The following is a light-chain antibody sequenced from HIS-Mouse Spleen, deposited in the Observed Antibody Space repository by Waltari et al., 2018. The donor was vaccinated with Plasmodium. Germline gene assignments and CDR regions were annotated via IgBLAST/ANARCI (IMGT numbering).Light chain of an antibody. Sequence: DVVMTQSPLSLPVTLGQPASISCRSSQSLVYSDGNTYLNWFQQRPGQSPRRLIYKVSKPDSGVPDRFSGSGSGTDFTLKIIRVEAEDVGVYYCMQGTNWPPIFTFGPGTKVDIK. CDR3: MQGTNWPPIFT. CDR2: KVS. V-gene: IGKV2-30*01. J-gene: IGKJ3*01. CDR1: QSLVYSDGNTY.